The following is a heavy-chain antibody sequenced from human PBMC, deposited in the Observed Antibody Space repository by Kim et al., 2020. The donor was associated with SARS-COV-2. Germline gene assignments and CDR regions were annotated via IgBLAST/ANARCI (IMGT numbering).Heavy chain of an antibody. V-gene: IGHV3-30-3*01. Sequence: GGSLRLSCAASGFSFRSYALYWVRQAPGKGLECVAVISYDGSDKYYTDSVKGRFTISRDNSKNMHYLQMNNLRGDDTAVYYCAATTTYEYFQHWGQGTLVSVSS. CDR2: ISYDGSDK. J-gene: IGHJ1*01. CDR1: GFSFRSYA. CDR3: AATTTYEYFQH.